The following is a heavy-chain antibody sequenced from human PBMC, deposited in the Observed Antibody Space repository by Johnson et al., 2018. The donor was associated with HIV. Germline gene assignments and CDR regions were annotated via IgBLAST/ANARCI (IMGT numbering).Heavy chain of an antibody. J-gene: IGHJ3*02. Sequence: VQLVESGGGLVQPGGSLRLSCAASGFTFSSYAMSWVRQAPGKGLAWVSAISGSGGSTYYADSVKGRFTISRDNAKNSLYLQMNSLRAEDTAVYYCARRSWAFDAFDIWGQGTMVTVSS. CDR2: ISGSGGST. CDR3: ARRSWAFDAFDI. D-gene: IGHD1-26*01. V-gene: IGHV3-23*04. CDR1: GFTFSSYA.